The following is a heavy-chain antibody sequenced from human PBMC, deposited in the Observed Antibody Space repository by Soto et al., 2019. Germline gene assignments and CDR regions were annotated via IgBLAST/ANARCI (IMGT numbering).Heavy chain of an antibody. CDR2: IYSGGST. J-gene: IGHJ6*02. CDR3: ARAGSSSGYYYGMDV. Sequence: EVQLVESGGGLVQPGGSLRLSCAASGFTVSSNYMSWVRQAPGKGLEWVSVIYSGGSTYYADSVKGRFTISRHNSKNTLYLQMNSLRAEDTAVYYCARAGSSSGYYYGMDVWGQGTTVTVSS. V-gene: IGHV3-53*04. CDR1: GFTVSSNY. D-gene: IGHD6-6*01.